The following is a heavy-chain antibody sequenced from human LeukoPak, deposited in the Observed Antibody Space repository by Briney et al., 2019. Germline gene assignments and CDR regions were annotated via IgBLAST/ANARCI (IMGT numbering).Heavy chain of an antibody. D-gene: IGHD3-9*01. CDR2: MNPNSGNT. J-gene: IGHJ6*02. CDR1: GYTFTSYD. Sequence: ASVKVSCKASGYTFTSYDINWVRQATGQGLEWMGWMNPNSGNTGYAQKFQGRVTMTRNTSISTAYMELSSLRSEDTAVYYCARILRNFDWLLGDYYGMDVWGQGTTVTVSS. CDR3: ARILRNFDWLLGDYYGMDV. V-gene: IGHV1-8*01.